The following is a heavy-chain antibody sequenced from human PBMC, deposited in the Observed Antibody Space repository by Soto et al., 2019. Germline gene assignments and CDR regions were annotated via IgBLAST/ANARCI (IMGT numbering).Heavy chain of an antibody. J-gene: IGHJ5*02. CDR2: IATYNSNK. CDR1: GDTFTNFG. Sequence: ASVKVSCKTSGDTFTNFGLSWVRQAPGQGLEWMGWIATYNSNKNYAQKFQGRLTLTTDTSTSTGYMELKSLEYDDTAVYYCARVLRGVVNWFDPWGQGTLVTAPQ. CDR3: ARVLRGVVNWFDP. V-gene: IGHV1-18*01. D-gene: IGHD3-10*01.